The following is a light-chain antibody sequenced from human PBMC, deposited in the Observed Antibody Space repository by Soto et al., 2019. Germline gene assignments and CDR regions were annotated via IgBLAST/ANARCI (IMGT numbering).Light chain of an antibody. CDR3: ATWDDSLNGAV. J-gene: IGLJ2*01. Sequence: QLVLTQPPSASGTPGQRVTISCSGSSSNIGSNTVNWYQQLPGTAPKLLMYDNNQRPSGVPDRFSGSQSGTSASLAISGLQSEDEADYYCATWDDSLNGAVFGGGTKLTVL. CDR1: SSNIGSNT. V-gene: IGLV1-44*01. CDR2: DNN.